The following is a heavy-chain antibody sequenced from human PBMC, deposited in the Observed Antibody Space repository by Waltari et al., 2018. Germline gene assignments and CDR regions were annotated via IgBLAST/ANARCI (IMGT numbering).Heavy chain of an antibody. Sequence: EVQLVQSGAEVKKPGESLKISCKGSGYSFTSYWIGWVRQLPGKGLEWMGIISPGASGTRYRPSFQGQVTISADKSISTAYLQWSSLKASDTAMYYCARQGTYYYDSSGYYGYDYWGQGTLVTVSS. CDR3: ARQGTYYYDSSGYYGYDY. J-gene: IGHJ4*02. D-gene: IGHD3-22*01. V-gene: IGHV5-51*01. CDR2: ISPGASGT. CDR1: GYSFTSYW.